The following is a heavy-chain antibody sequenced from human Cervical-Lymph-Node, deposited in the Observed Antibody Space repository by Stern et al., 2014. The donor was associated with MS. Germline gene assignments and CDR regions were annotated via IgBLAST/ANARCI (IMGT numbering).Heavy chain of an antibody. CDR3: ARWGVAADY. CDR1: GYSFLSHW. Sequence: EVQLVESGAEVKKPGESLKISCKASGYSFLSHWIGWVRQMPGKGPEWMGIIYPGDSDIRYSPSFEGHVIISADRSNTTAYLQWSSLKASDTAMYYCARWGVAADYWGQGTLVTVSS. CDR2: IYPGDSDI. V-gene: IGHV5-51*03. J-gene: IGHJ4*02. D-gene: IGHD6-19*01.